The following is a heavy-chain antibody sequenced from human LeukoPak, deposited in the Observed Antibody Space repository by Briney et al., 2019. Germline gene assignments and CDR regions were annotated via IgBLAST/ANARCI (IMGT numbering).Heavy chain of an antibody. CDR3: AKRGVVIRVILVGFHKEAYYFDS. CDR2: IRDSGGIT. V-gene: IGHV3-23*01. J-gene: IGHJ4*02. Sequence: GGSLRLSCAVSGITLSNYGMSCVRQALGQGLEWVARIRDSGGITTYAASVNGRFTISRDNSKNTLYLQMNSLRAEDTAVYFCAKRGVVIRVILVGFHKEAYYFDSWGQGALVTVSS. CDR1: GITLSNYG. D-gene: IGHD3-22*01.